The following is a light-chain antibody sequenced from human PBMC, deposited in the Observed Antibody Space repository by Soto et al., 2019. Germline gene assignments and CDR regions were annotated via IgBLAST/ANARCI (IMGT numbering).Light chain of an antibody. J-gene: IGKJ2*01. V-gene: IGKV3-20*01. CDR3: QQYGSSPPRT. CDR2: GAS. CDR1: QSVSSSY. Sequence: EIVLTQSPGTLSLSPGERATLSCRASQSVSSSYLAWYQQKPGQAPRLLIYGASSRATGIPDRFSGSGSGTDFTLNISRLEPEDFAVYYCQQYGSSPPRTFGQGTKLEIK.